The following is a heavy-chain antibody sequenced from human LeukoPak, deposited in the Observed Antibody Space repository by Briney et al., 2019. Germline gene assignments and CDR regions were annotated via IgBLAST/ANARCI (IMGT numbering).Heavy chain of an antibody. D-gene: IGHD3-9*01. CDR1: GFTFDDYA. CDR2: ISWNSGSI. V-gene: IGHV3-9*01. CDR3: AKDLLRYFDWPPLGYFDH. J-gene: IGHJ4*02. Sequence: GGSLRLSCAASGFTFDDYAMRWVRQAPGKGLEWVSGISWNSGSIGYADSVKGRFTISRDNAKNSLYLQMNSLRAEDTALYYCAKDLLRYFDWPPLGYFDHWGQGTLVTVSS.